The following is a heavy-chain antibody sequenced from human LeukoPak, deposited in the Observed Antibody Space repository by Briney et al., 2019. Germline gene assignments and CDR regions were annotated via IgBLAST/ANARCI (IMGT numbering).Heavy chain of an antibody. V-gene: IGHV3-30-3*01. J-gene: IGHJ6*03. CDR2: ISYDGSNK. Sequence: GGSLRLSCAASRFTFSSYAMHWVRQAPGKGLEWVAIISYDGSNKYYADSVKGRFTISRDNSKNTLYLQMNSLRAEDTAVYYCAREEQQLVNYYYYYMDVWGKGTTVTVSS. CDR3: AREEQQLVNYYYYYMDV. CDR1: RFTFSSYA. D-gene: IGHD6-13*01.